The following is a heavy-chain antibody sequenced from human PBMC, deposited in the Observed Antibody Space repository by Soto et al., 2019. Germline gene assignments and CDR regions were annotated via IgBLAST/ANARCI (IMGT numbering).Heavy chain of an antibody. Sequence: GASVKVSCKASGDTFSSYSISWVRQAPGQGLEWMGGIVPIFGTTVYAPRLQGRLTITADGPTSTSYMELSGLTFEDTAVYYCAANSLGGGSQGDVWGQGTKVTV. J-gene: IGHJ6*02. CDR1: GDTFSSYS. V-gene: IGHV1-69*13. CDR3: AANSLGGGSQGDV. CDR2: IVPIFGTT. D-gene: IGHD3-10*01.